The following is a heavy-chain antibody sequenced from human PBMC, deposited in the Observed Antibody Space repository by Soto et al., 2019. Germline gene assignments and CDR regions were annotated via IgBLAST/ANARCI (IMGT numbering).Heavy chain of an antibody. CDR2: ISAYNGNT. D-gene: IGHD2-2*01. Sequence: SGKDSFKASCYTFTSYGISWVRQAPVQGLEWMGWISAYNGNTNYAQKLQGRVTMTTDTSTSTAYMELRSLRSDDTAVYYCARDPLGYCSSTSCGNWFDPWGQGTLVTVSS. J-gene: IGHJ5*02. V-gene: IGHV1-18*01. CDR1: CYTFTSYG. CDR3: ARDPLGYCSSTSCGNWFDP.